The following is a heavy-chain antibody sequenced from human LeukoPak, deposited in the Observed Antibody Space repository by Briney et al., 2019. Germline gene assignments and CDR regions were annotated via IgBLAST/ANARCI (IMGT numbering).Heavy chain of an antibody. CDR1: GSTFSSYS. V-gene: IGHV3-48*01. Sequence: GGSLRLSCAASGSTFSSYSMNWVRQAPGKGLEWVSYINGSNSIIYYADSVEGRFTISRDNAKNSLYQQMNSLRAEDTAVYYCANLYHYYDSSGPNWFDPWGQGTLVTVSS. CDR2: INGSNSII. CDR3: ANLYHYYDSSGPNWFDP. J-gene: IGHJ5*02. D-gene: IGHD3-22*01.